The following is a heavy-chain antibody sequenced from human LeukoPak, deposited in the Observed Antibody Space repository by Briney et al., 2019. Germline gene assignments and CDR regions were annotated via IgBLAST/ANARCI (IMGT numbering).Heavy chain of an antibody. CDR3: ARDRGIWGSYLDY. D-gene: IGHD3-16*01. CDR1: GYTFTDYY. V-gene: IGHV1-69-2*01. Sequence: ASVKVSCKVSGYTFTDYYMHWVQQAPGKGLEWMGLVDPEDGETIYAEKFQGRVTITTDESTSTAYMELSSLRSEDTAVYYCARDRGIWGSYLDYWGQGTLVAVSS. J-gene: IGHJ4*02. CDR2: VDPEDGET.